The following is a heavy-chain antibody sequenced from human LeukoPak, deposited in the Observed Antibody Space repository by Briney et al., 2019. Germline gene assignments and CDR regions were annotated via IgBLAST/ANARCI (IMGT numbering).Heavy chain of an antibody. D-gene: IGHD2-21*02. CDR2: ISSNSYYI. V-gene: IGHV3-21*01. CDR1: GFTFSSYN. CDR3: ARGLPYNDAFDI. Sequence: GGSLRLSCAPSGFTFSSYNLNWVRQAPGKGLEWVSTISSNSYYIYYADSVKGRFTISRDNAKNSLYLQVNSLRAEDTAVYYCARGLPYNDAFDIWGQGTMVTVSS. J-gene: IGHJ3*02.